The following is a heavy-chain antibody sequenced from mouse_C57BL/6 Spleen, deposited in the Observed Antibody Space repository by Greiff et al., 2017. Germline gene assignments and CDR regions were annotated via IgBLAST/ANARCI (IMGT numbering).Heavy chain of an antibody. V-gene: IGHV1-55*01. CDR3: ARSGGRASYYAMDY. Sequence: QVQLQQPGAELVKPGASVKMSCKASGYTFTSYWITWVKQRPGQGLEWIGDIYPGSGSTSYNEKFKSKATLTVDTSSSTAYMQLSSLTSEDSAVYYCARSGGRASYYAMDYCGQGTSVTVSS. CDR2: IYPGSGST. D-gene: IGHD1-3*01. J-gene: IGHJ4*01. CDR1: GYTFTSYW.